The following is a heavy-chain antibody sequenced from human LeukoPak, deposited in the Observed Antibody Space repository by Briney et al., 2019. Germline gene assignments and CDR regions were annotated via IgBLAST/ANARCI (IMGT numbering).Heavy chain of an antibody. CDR1: GFTFSSYA. J-gene: IGHJ4*02. V-gene: IGHV3-23*01. CDR2: ISGSGGST. Sequence: GGSLRLSCAASGFTFSSYAMSWVRQAPGKGLEWVSAISGSGGSTYYADSVKGRFTISRDSSENTVYLQMDSLRADDTSVYYCVKEAPGTTIYYWGQGTLVTVSS. D-gene: IGHD5-24*01. CDR3: VKEAPGTTIYY.